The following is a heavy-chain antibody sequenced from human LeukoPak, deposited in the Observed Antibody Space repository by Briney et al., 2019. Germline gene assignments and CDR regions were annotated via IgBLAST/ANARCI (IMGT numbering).Heavy chain of an antibody. CDR1: GYSFTSYW. D-gene: IGHD3-22*01. Sequence: PGESLKISCKGSGYSFTSYWIGWVRQMPGKGLEWMGIIYPGDSDTRYSPSFQGQVTISADKSISTAYLQWSSLKASDTAMYYCARQALTLYSSGYSYYFDYWGQGTLVTVSS. CDR3: ARQALTLYSSGYSYYFDY. J-gene: IGHJ4*02. CDR2: IYPGDSDT. V-gene: IGHV5-51*01.